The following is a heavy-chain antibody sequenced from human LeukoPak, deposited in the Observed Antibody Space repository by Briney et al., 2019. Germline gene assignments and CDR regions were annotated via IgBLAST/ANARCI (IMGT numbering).Heavy chain of an antibody. CDR2: ISGSGGST. CDR1: GFTFCNYA. CDR3: AKEGYYGSGSYYNPYYFDY. J-gene: IGHJ4*02. Sequence: WGYLRLYCAASGFTFCNYAMSWLGPAPGNGLEWVSAISGSGGSTYYADSVKGRFTISRDNSKNTLYLQMNSLRAEDTAVYYCAKEGYYGSGSYYNPYYFDYWGQGTLVTVSS. D-gene: IGHD3-10*01. V-gene: IGHV3-23*01.